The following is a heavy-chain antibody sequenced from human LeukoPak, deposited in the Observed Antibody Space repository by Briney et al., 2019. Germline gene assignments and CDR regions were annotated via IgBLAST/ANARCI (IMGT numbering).Heavy chain of an antibody. CDR3: ARVGQLLWFGEFSLAFDI. V-gene: IGHV4-59*01. CDR1: GGSISSYY. D-gene: IGHD3-10*01. CDR2: IYYSGST. Sequence: SETLSLTCTVSGGSISSYYWSWIWQPPGKGLDRIGYIYYSGSTNYNPSLKIQVTISVDTSKNHFSLKLSSVTAADTAVYYCARVGQLLWFGEFSLAFDIWGQGTMVTVSS. J-gene: IGHJ3*02.